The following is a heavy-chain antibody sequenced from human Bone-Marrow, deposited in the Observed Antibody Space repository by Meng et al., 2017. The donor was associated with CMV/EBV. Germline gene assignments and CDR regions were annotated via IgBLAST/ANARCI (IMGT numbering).Heavy chain of an antibody. V-gene: IGHV1-69*01. Sequence: SGGTFSSYAISWVRQAPGQGLEWMGGIIPIFGTANYAQKFQGRVTITADESTSTAYMELSSLRSEDMAVYYCARDHDSRGTSGWFDPWGQGTLVTVSS. CDR1: GGTFSSYA. D-gene: IGHD4-11*01. CDR2: IIPIFGTA. J-gene: IGHJ5*02. CDR3: ARDHDSRGTSGWFDP.